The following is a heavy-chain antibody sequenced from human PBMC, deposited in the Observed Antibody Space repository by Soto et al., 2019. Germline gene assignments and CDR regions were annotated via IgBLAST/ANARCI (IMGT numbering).Heavy chain of an antibody. CDR3: SKDSINYASSGYYYELFDY. J-gene: IGHJ4*02. V-gene: IGHV3-23*01. Sequence: PGGSLRLSCAASGFTFISYAMSWVRQAPGKGLEWVSAISGSGGSTYYADSVKGRFTISRDNSKNTLYLQMNSLRAEDTAVYYCSKDSINYASSGYYYELFDYWGQGTLVTVSS. CDR1: GFTFISYA. D-gene: IGHD3-22*01. CDR2: ISGSGGST.